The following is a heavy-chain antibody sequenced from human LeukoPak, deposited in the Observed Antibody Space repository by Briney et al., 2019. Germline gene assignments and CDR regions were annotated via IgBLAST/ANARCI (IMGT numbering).Heavy chain of an antibody. Sequence: GGSLRLSCAASGFTFSSYAMSWVRQAPGKGLEWVSAISGSGGSTYYADSVKGRFTISRDNSKNTLYLQMNSLRAEDTAVYYCAKDFSANMITFGGVIVPPFDYWGQGTLVTVSS. D-gene: IGHD3-16*02. V-gene: IGHV3-23*01. CDR1: GFTFSSYA. CDR2: ISGSGGST. CDR3: AKDFSANMITFGGVIVPPFDY. J-gene: IGHJ4*02.